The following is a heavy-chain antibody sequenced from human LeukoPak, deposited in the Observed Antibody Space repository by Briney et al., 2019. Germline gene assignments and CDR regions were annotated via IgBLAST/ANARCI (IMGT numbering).Heavy chain of an antibody. J-gene: IGHJ5*02. D-gene: IGHD4-17*01. Sequence: SETLSLTCTVSGGSINSDGYYWTWIRQHPGKGLEWIGYISYSGSPYYNPSLKSRISISVDTSKNQFSLKLSSVTAADTAVYYCAAERWVTTLNWFDPWGQGTLVTVSS. CDR2: ISYSGSP. CDR1: GGSINSDGYY. CDR3: AAERWVTTLNWFDP. V-gene: IGHV4-31*03.